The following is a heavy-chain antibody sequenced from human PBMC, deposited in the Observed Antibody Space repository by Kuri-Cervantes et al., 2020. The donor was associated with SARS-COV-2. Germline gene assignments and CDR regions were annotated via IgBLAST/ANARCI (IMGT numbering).Heavy chain of an antibody. CDR1: GGSISSSY. CDR2: IFYSGST. D-gene: IGHD3-10*01. Sequence: GSLRLSCTVSGGSISSSYWNWIRQPPGKGLEWIGYIFYSGSTNYNPSLKSRVTVSVDTSKNQFSLKLSSVTAADTAVYYCARPYYYGSGSYYNAFDIWGQGTMVTVSS. J-gene: IGHJ3*02. V-gene: IGHV4-59*12. CDR3: ARPYYYGSGSYYNAFDI.